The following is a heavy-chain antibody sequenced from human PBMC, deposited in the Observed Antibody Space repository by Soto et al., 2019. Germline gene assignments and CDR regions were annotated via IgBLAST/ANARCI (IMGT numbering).Heavy chain of an antibody. J-gene: IGHJ4*02. CDR1: GYTFTTYG. CDR3: ATDPYLGGHQF. D-gene: IGHD3-16*01. Sequence: QVQLVQSGGEVKKPGASVKVSCKTSGYTFTTYGISWVRQAPGQGLEWVGWISAYSGKTHYAQKFQGQVTMTTDTSTDTADLELWSLRSGDAAVDYGATDPYLGGHQFWGQGTLVTVSS. CDR2: ISAYSGKT. V-gene: IGHV1-18*01.